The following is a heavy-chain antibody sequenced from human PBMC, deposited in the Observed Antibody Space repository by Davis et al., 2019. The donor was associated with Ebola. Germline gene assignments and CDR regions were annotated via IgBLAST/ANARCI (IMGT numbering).Heavy chain of an antibody. CDR1: GDSVPSDSAT. V-gene: IGHV6-1*01. CDR2: TYYRSKWYN. Sequence: HPQTPSLTCSIPGDSVPSDSATWNWTRQSPSRGLEWLGRTYYRSKWYNDHAVSVKSRITINPDTSKNQFSLHLNSVTPEDTALYYCTREDPSGFTNYWGQGTLVTVSS. D-gene: IGHD5-12*01. CDR3: TREDPSGFTNY. J-gene: IGHJ4*02.